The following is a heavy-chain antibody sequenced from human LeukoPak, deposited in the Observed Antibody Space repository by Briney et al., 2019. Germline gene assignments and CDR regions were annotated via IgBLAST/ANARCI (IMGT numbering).Heavy chain of an antibody. CDR1: GFXFTSYG. Sequence: GGSLRLSCAASGFXFTSYGMHWVRQAPGKGREWVAVIWYDGSNKYYVDSVKGRSTISRDNSKNTLYLQMNSLRAEDTAVYYCARGGSGYDFDFWGQGTLVTVSS. D-gene: IGHD5-12*01. J-gene: IGHJ4*02. V-gene: IGHV3-33*01. CDR2: IWYDGSNK. CDR3: ARGGSGYDFDF.